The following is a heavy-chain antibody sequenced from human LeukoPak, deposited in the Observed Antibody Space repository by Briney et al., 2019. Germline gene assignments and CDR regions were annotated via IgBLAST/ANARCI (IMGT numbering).Heavy chain of an antibody. V-gene: IGHV1-2*02. CDR2: INPNSGGT. J-gene: IGHJ5*02. CDR3: ARDRTRYSSGWYRP. CDR1: GYTFTGYY. D-gene: IGHD6-19*01. Sequence: ASVKVSCKASGYTFTGYYMHWVRQAPGQGLEWMGWINPNSGGTNYAQKFQGRVTMTRDTSISTAYMELSRLRSDDTAVYHCARDRTRYSSGWYRPWGQGTLVTVSS.